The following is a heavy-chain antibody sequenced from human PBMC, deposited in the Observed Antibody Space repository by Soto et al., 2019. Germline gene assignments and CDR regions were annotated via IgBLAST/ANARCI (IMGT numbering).Heavy chain of an antibody. CDR1: GFTFSSYD. CDR3: ARRRANYDILTGYSPGYYYGMDV. Sequence: GGSLRLSCAASGFTFSSYDMHWVRQATGKGLEWISAIGTAGDTYYPGSVMGRFTISRENAKNSLYLQMISLRAGDTAVYYCARRRANYDILTGYSPGYYYGMDVWGQGTTVTVSS. J-gene: IGHJ6*02. D-gene: IGHD3-9*01. V-gene: IGHV3-13*04. CDR2: IGTAGDT.